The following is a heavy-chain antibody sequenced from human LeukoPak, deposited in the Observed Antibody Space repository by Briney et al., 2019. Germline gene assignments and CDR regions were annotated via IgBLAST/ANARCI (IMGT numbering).Heavy chain of an antibody. Sequence: PGGSLRLSCAASGFTFSTYSMNWVRQPPGKGLEWIGEIYHSGSTNYNPSLKSRVTISVDKSKNQFSLKLSSVTAADTAVYYCARDPGIVGARPHWYFDLWGRGTLVTVSS. CDR1: GFTFSTYSM. CDR2: IYHSGST. CDR3: ARDPGIVGARPHWYFDL. D-gene: IGHD1-26*01. V-gene: IGHV4-4*02. J-gene: IGHJ2*01.